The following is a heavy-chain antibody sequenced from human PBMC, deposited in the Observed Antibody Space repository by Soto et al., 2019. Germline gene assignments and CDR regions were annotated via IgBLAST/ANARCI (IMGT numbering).Heavy chain of an antibody. CDR2: LKSIADAETT. Sequence: GGSLRLSCAASGSTFTNAWMNWVRQAPGKGLEWVGRLKSIADAETTDYAAPVQGRFSISRDDSKNTLYLQMNSLKTEDTAVYYCATCIAARACAFDMWGQGTMVTVSS. CDR1: GSTFTNAW. V-gene: IGHV3-15*07. CDR3: ATCIAARACAFDM. J-gene: IGHJ3*02. D-gene: IGHD6-6*01.